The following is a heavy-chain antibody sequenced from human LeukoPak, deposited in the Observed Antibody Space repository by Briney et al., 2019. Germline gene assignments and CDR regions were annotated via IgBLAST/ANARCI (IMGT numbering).Heavy chain of an antibody. J-gene: IGHJ4*02. D-gene: IGHD3/OR15-3a*01. CDR2: IYYSGST. CDR3: ARQTGSGLFTLP. Sequence: SETLSLTCTVSGGSISSSSYYWGWIRQPPGKGLEWIGSIYYSGSTYSNPSLQSRVTISVDTSKNQFSLKLNSVTATDTAVYYCARQTGSGLFTLPGGQGTLVTVSS. CDR1: GGSISSSSYY. V-gene: IGHV4-39*01.